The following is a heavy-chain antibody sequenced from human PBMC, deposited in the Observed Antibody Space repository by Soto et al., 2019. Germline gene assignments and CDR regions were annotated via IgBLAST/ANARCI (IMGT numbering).Heavy chain of an antibody. Sequence: GGSPRLSCAASGFTFSSYSMNWVRQAPGKGLEWVSYISSSSSTIYYADSVKGRFTISRDNAKNSLYLQMNSLRAEDTAVYYCARDAYDILTYYYYMDVWGKGTTVTVSS. CDR2: ISSSSSTI. J-gene: IGHJ6*03. D-gene: IGHD3-9*01. V-gene: IGHV3-48*01. CDR3: ARDAYDILTYYYYMDV. CDR1: GFTFSSYS.